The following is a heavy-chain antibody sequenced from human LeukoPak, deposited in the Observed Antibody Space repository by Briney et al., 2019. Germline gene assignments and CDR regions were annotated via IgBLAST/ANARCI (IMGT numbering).Heavy chain of an antibody. V-gene: IGHV3-23*01. CDR1: GITLSNYG. CDR2: LSGSGGGT. D-gene: IGHD3-10*01. CDR3: AKRGVVIRVFLVGFHKEAYYFDS. Sequence: GGSLRLSCAVSGITLSNYGMSWVRQAPGKGLEWVAGLSGSGGGTNYADSVQGRFTISRDNPKNTLYLEMNSLRAEDTAVYFCAKRGVVIRVFLVGFHKEAYYFDSWGQGALVTVSS. J-gene: IGHJ4*02.